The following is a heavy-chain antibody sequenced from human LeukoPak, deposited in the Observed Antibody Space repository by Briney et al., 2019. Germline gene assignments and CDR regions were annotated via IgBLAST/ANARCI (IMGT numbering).Heavy chain of an antibody. J-gene: IGHJ4*02. CDR1: GGSISSYY. CDR3: ARHAFGSGYDLDY. Sequence: SATLSLTCTVSGGSISSYYWSWIRQPPGKGLEWIGYIYYSGSTNYNPSLKSRVTISVDTSKNQFSLKLSSVTAADTAVYYCARHAFGSGYDLDYWGQGTLATVSS. V-gene: IGHV4-59*01. CDR2: IYYSGST. D-gene: IGHD5-12*01.